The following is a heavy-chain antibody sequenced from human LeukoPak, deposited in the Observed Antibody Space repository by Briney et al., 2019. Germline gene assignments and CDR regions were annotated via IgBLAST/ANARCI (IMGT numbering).Heavy chain of an antibody. J-gene: IGHJ5*02. Sequence: ASVKTSCKASGYTFTNYSIQWVREAPGQRLECMGLINPSVGSTSYAQKFQGRVTMTRDTATSTGYRELTRLRSEATAMYYCARGGVRATSYGWFDPWGQGTLVTVSS. CDR2: INPSVGST. CDR3: ARGGVRATSYGWFDP. V-gene: IGHV1-46*01. CDR1: GYTFTNYS. D-gene: IGHD1-26*01.